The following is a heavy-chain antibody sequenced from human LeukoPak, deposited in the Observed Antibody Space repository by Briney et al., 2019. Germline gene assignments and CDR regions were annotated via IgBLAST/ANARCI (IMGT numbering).Heavy chain of an antibody. CDR2: ISHSGSA. J-gene: IGHJ1*01. CDR3: ARRLLGYCSGGSCSSGYFQH. CDR1: GGSFSGYY. V-gene: IGHV4-34*01. D-gene: IGHD2-15*01. Sequence: SETLSLTCAVYGGSFSGYYWSWIRQPPGKGLEWIGEISHSGSANSNPSLKSRVTISVDTSKNQFSLKLSSVTAADTAMYYCARRLLGYCSGGSCSSGYFQHWGQGTLVTVSS.